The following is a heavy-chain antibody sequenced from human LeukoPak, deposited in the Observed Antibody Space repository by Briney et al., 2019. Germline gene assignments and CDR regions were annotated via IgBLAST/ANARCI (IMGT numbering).Heavy chain of an antibody. CDR2: ISGSGGST. J-gene: IGHJ4*02. CDR3: ASLERMEWLLFPPDY. D-gene: IGHD3-3*01. CDR1: GFTFNNYD. V-gene: IGHV3-23*01. Sequence: PGGSLRLSCAASGFTFNNYDLSWVRQAPGKGLEWVSGISGSGGSTYYADSVKGRFTISRDNSKNTLYLQMNSLRAEDTAVYYCASLERMEWLLFPPDYWGQGTLVTVSS.